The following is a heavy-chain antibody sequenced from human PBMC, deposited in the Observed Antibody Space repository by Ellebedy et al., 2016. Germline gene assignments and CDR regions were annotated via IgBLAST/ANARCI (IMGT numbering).Heavy chain of an antibody. CDR1: GGSVDTYY. CDR3: ARRGILTGTNWFDP. D-gene: IGHD3-9*01. CDR2: VFYGGST. J-gene: IGHJ5*02. V-gene: IGHV4-59*02. Sequence: SETLSLXXPVSGGSVDTYYWTWIRQSPGKGLEWIGYVFYGGSTKYNPSLRSRVAISLDTARNQFSLKLTSVAAADTAVYYCARRGILTGTNWFDPWGQGTLVTVSS.